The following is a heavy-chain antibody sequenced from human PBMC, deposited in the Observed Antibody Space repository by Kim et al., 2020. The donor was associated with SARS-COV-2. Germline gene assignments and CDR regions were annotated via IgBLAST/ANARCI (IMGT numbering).Heavy chain of an antibody. CDR1: GFTFSSYA. CDR3: AKIPWYYYDSSGYLARWGYFDY. CDR2: ISGSGGST. Sequence: GGSLRLSCAASGFTFSSYAMSWVRQAPGKGLEWVSAISGSGGSTYYADSVKGRFTISRDNSKNTLYLQMNSLRAEDTAVYYCAKIPWYYYDSSGYLARWGYFDYWGQGTLVTVSS. J-gene: IGHJ4*02. D-gene: IGHD3-22*01. V-gene: IGHV3-23*01.